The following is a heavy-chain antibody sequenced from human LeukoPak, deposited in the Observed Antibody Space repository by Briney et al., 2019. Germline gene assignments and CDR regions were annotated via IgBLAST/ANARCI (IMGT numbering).Heavy chain of an antibody. D-gene: IGHD3-10*01. J-gene: IGHJ4*02. CDR1: GFTFSSYA. CDR2: ISGSGGST. CDR3: ALYGSGSFHDY. Sequence: PGGSLRLSCAASGFTFSSYAMSWVRQAPGKGLEWVSGISGSGGSTFYADSVKGRFTISRDNPKNTLYLQMNSLRAEDTAVYYCALYGSGSFHDYWGQGTLVTVSS. V-gene: IGHV3-23*01.